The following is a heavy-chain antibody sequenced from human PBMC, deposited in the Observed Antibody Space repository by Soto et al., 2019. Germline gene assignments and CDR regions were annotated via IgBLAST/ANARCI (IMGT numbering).Heavy chain of an antibody. CDR2: ISYDGSNK. V-gene: IGHV3-30-3*01. D-gene: IGHD3-3*01. CDR1: GFTFSSYA. CDR3: ARGTIFVVVTHPDYCYGMAV. J-gene: IGHJ6*02. Sequence: PGGSLRLSCTASGFTFSSYAMHWVRQAPGKGLEWVAVISYDGSNKYYADSVKGRFTISRDNSKNTLYLQMNSLRAEDTAVYYCARGTIFVVVTHPDYCYGMAVRGQRTKVTVSS.